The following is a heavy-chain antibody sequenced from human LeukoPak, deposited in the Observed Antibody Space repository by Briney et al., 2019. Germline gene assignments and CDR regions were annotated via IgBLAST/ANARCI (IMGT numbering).Heavy chain of an antibody. CDR1: GFTFSSYW. CDR2: IYYSGST. V-gene: IGHV4-39*07. D-gene: IGHD1-26*01. J-gene: IGHJ3*02. CDR3: ARDVGWELPSAFDI. Sequence: PGGSLRLSCAASGFTFSSYWMSWVRQAPGKGLEWIGSIYYSGSTYYNPSLKSRVTISVDTSKNQFSLKLSSVTAADTAVYYCARDVGWELPSAFDIWGQGTMVTVPS.